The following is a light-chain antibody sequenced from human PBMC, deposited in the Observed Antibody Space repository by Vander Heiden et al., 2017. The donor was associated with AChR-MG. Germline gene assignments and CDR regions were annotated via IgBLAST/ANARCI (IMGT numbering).Light chain of an antibody. CDR2: WAS. Sequence: DILITQSPDSLAVSLGERATINCKSSQSLLYSSNNKNYLAWYQHKPGQPPKLLFYWASTREAGVPDRFSGSGSGTDFTLTISSLQAEDVTVYYCQQYYTTPTFGQGTKLEIK. J-gene: IGKJ2*01. CDR3: QQYYTTPT. V-gene: IGKV4-1*01. CDR1: QSLLYSSNNKNY.